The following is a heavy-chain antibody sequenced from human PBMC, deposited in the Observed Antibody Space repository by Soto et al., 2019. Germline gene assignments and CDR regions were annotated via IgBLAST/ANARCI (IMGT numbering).Heavy chain of an antibody. CDR1: GFTFSSYW. V-gene: IGHV3-7*03. CDR3: ARELYSSGWYQYYYYGMDV. D-gene: IGHD6-19*01. CDR2: IKQDGSEK. J-gene: IGHJ6*02. Sequence: HPGGSLRLSCAASGFTFSSYWMSWVRQAPGKGLEWVANIKQDGSEKYYVDSVKGRFTISRDNAKNSLYLQMNSLRAEDTAVYYCARELYSSGWYQYYYYGMDVWGQGTTVTVSS.